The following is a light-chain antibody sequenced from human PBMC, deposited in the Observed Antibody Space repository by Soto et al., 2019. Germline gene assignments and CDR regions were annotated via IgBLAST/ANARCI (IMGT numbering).Light chain of an antibody. CDR3: LQTHSFPLT. CDR2: SAS. V-gene: IGKV1-12*01. CDR1: QGISSW. J-gene: IGKJ4*01. Sequence: DIQMTQSPSSVSASVGDRVTITCRASQGISSWLAWYQKKPGKAPNLLIYSASSLQRGVPSRFSGSGSGTEFTLTIRSLQPEDFATYYCLQTHSFPLTFGGGTTVDIK.